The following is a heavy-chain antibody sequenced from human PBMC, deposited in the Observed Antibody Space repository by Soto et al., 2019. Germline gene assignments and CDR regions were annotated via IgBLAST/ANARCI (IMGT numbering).Heavy chain of an antibody. CDR2: IYHSGTT. CDR3: ARFGAATDNFDY. CDR1: GDTISNANW. Sequence: PSETLSLTCAVSGDTISNANWWGWVRQPPGKGLEWIGEIYHSGTTNYNPSLKSRLTISVDKSKNQFSPKLSSVTAADTAVYYCARFGAATDNFDYWGQGTLVTVSS. J-gene: IGHJ4*02. D-gene: IGHD6-13*01. V-gene: IGHV4-4*02.